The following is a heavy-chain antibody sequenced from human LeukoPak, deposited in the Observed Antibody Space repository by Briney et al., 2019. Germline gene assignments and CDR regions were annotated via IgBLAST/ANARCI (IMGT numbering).Heavy chain of an antibody. Sequence: ASVKVSCKVSGYTLTELSMHWVRQAPGKGLEWMGGFDPEDGETIYAQKFQGRVTMTEDASTDTAYMGLSSLRSEDTAVYYCATESGSYSNDAFDIWGQGTMVTVSS. D-gene: IGHD1-26*01. CDR2: FDPEDGET. V-gene: IGHV1-24*01. CDR1: GYTLTELS. J-gene: IGHJ3*02. CDR3: ATESGSYSNDAFDI.